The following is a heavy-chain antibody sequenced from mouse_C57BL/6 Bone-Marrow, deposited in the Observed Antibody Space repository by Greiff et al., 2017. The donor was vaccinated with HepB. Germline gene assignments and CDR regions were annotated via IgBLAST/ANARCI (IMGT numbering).Heavy chain of an antibody. J-gene: IGHJ3*01. V-gene: IGHV1-81*01. Sequence: VHLVESGAELARPGASVKLSCKASGYTFTSYGISWVKQRTGQGLEWIGEIYPRSGNTYYNEKFKGKATLTADKSSSTAYMELRSLTSEDSAVYFCARHYGTAWFAYWGQGTLVTVSA. CDR3: ARHYGTAWFAY. CDR2: IYPRSGNT. CDR1: GYTFTSYG. D-gene: IGHD1-1*01.